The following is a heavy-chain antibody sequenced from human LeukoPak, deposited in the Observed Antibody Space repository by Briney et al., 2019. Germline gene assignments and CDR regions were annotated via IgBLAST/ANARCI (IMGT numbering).Heavy chain of an antibody. Sequence: SVKVSCKASGGTFSSYAISWVRQAPGQGLEWMGGIIPIFGTANYAQKFQGRVTITTDESTSTAYMELSSLRSEDTAVYYCAREGSRIAAAGTGNWFDPWGQGTLVTVSS. D-gene: IGHD6-13*01. V-gene: IGHV1-69*05. CDR3: AREGSRIAAAGTGNWFDP. J-gene: IGHJ5*02. CDR1: GGTFSSYA. CDR2: IIPIFGTA.